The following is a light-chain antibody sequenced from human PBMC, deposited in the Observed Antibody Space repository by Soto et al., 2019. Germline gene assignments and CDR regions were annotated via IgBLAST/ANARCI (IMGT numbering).Light chain of an antibody. CDR1: QRVRDH. V-gene: IGKV3-15*01. Sequence: ETLLTQSPATLSVSPGERATLSCRASQRVRDHFAWYQQKPGQAPRLLIYGASTRAPGIPDRFSGSGFGTEFSLTISSLQAEEFAGYYCQQHNDWPPSTFGQGTKLEIK. CDR2: GAS. J-gene: IGKJ2*01. CDR3: QQHNDWPPST.